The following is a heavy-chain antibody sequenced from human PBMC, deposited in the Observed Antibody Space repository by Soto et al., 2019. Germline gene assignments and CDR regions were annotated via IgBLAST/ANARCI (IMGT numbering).Heavy chain of an antibody. V-gene: IGHV3-30*18. D-gene: IGHD6-19*01. CDR2: ISSDGKTK. CDR1: GFAFSYYG. CDR3: AKEIAVAGDLDY. J-gene: IGHJ4*01. Sequence: GGSLRLSCVASGFAFSYYGIHWVRQAPGKGLEWVGVISSDGKTKYYADSVKGRFTISRDNSKNTLFLQMDSLRPEDTAVYYCAKEIAVAGDLDYWGHGTLVTVSS.